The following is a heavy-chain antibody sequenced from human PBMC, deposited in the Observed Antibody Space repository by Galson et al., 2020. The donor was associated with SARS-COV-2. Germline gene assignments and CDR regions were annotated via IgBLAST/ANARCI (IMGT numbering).Heavy chain of an antibody. CDR1: GGSISSYY. CDR2: IYTSGST. Sequence: ASETLSLTCTVSGGSISSYYWSWIRQPAGKGLEWIGRIYTSGSTNYNPSLKSRVTMSVDTSKNQFSLKLGSVTAADTAVYYCARSIAAAGTEIFDYWGQGTLVTVSS. CDR3: ARSIAAAGTEIFDY. J-gene: IGHJ4*02. D-gene: IGHD6-13*01. V-gene: IGHV4-4*07.